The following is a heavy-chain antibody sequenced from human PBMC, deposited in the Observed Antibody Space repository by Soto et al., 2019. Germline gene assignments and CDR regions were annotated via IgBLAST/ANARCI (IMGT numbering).Heavy chain of an antibody. D-gene: IGHD2-21*01. Sequence: PGGPLRLSCAASGCTFSDYYMSGIRQAPGKGLEWVSYISSSGSTIYYADSVKGRFTISRDNAKNSLYLQMNSLRAEDTAVYYCARVPIVSCLDPWGQGTLVTVSS. J-gene: IGHJ5*02. V-gene: IGHV3-11*01. CDR1: GCTFSDYY. CDR2: ISSSGSTI. CDR3: ARVPIVSCLDP.